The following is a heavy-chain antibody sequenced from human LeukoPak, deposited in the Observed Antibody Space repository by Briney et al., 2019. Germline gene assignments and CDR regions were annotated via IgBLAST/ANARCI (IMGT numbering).Heavy chain of an antibody. D-gene: IGHD3-10*01. J-gene: IGHJ4*02. CDR3: ARSSGITMVRVDY. Sequence: PGGSLRLSCAASGFTFDDYGMNWVRQAPGKGLEWVSYISSSGSTIYYADSVKGRFTISRDNAKNSLYLQMNSLRAEDTAVYYCARSSGITMVRVDYWGQGTLVTVSS. V-gene: IGHV3-11*01. CDR2: ISSSGSTI. CDR1: GFTFDDYG.